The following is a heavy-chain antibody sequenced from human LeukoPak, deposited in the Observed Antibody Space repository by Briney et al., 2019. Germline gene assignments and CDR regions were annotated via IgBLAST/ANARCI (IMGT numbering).Heavy chain of an antibody. CDR3: ARERTGCTNGVCYGSEHAFDT. CDR1: GGTFSSYA. V-gene: IGHV1-69*05. D-gene: IGHD2-8*01. J-gene: IGHJ3*02. Sequence: SVRVSCKASGGTFSSYAISWVRQAPGQGLEWMGGIIPIFGTANYAQKFQGRVTITTDEPTSTAYMELSSLRSEDTAVYYCARERTGCTNGVCYGSEHAFDTWGQGTMVTVSS. CDR2: IIPIFGTA.